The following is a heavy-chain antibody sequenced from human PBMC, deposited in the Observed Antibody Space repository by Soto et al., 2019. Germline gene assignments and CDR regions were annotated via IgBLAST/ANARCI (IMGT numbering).Heavy chain of an antibody. CDR2: IYYSGST. J-gene: IGHJ2*01. Sequence: QVQLQESGPGLVKPSQTLSLTCTVSGGSISSGDYYWSWIRQPPGKGLEWIGYIYYSGSTYYNPSLKSRVTISVDTSKNQFSLKLSSVTAADTAVYYCARDFPADYYDTPFDLWGRGTLVTVSS. V-gene: IGHV4-30-4*01. CDR1: GGSISSGDYY. D-gene: IGHD3-22*01. CDR3: ARDFPADYYDTPFDL.